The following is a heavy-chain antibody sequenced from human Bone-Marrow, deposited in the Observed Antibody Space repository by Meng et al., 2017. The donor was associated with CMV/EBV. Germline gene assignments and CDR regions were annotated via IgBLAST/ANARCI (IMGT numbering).Heavy chain of an antibody. Sequence: ASVKVSCKASGYTFTGYYMHWVRQAPGQGLEWMGWINPNSGGTNYAQKFQGRVTMTRDTSISTAYMELGRLRSDDTAVYYCAREAMRAYYFDYWGQGTLVTVSS. CDR3: AREAMRAYYFDY. CDR1: GYTFTGYY. CDR2: INPNSGGT. D-gene: IGHD3-16*01. V-gene: IGHV1-2*02. J-gene: IGHJ4*02.